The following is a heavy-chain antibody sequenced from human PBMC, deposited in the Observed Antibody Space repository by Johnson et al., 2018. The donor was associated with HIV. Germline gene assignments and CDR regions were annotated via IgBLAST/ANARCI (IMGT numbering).Heavy chain of an antibody. CDR1: GFTFSSYA. D-gene: IGHD3-9*01. J-gene: IGHJ3*02. Sequence: VQLVESGGGLVQPGGSLRLSCAASGFTFSSYAMSWVRQAPGKGLAWVSAISGSGVNTYYAASVKGRFTTSRDNSKNTLYLQMNSLRAEDTAVYYCARDGRFYDILTDYYSNAFYIWGQGTMVTVSS. V-gene: IGHV3-23*04. CDR2: ISGSGVNT. CDR3: ARDGRFYDILTDYYSNAFYI.